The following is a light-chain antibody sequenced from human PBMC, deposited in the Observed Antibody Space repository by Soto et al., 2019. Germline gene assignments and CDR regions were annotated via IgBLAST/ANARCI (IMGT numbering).Light chain of an antibody. V-gene: IGKV1-39*01. CDR3: QQSSSATIT. J-gene: IGKJ4*01. Sequence: DIQMTQSPSSLSASVGDRVTITCRASQNINTHLNWYQQKPGRAPKLLISTSANLQSEVPSRFSGSGSGTELTLTISGLLPEDFATYYCQQSSSATITFGGGTKVEMK. CDR1: QNINTH. CDR2: TSA.